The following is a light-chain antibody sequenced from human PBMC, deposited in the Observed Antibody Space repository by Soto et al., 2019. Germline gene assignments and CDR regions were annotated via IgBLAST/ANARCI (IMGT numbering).Light chain of an antibody. CDR2: EVS. Sequence: QSALTQHASVSGSPGQSITISCTGTSSDVGGYNYVSWYQQHPGKAPKLMIYEVSNRPSGVSNRFSGSKSGNTASLTISGLQAEDEADYYCNSFTSSSTFVFGTGTKVTVL. V-gene: IGLV2-14*01. CDR1: SSDVGGYNY. J-gene: IGLJ1*01. CDR3: NSFTSSSTFV.